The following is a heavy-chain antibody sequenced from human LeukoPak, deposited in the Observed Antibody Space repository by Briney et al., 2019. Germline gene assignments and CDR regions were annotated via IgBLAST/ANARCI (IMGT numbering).Heavy chain of an antibody. D-gene: IGHD3-10*01. Sequence: SETLSLTCTVSGGSISSSSYYWGWIRQPPGKGLEWIGSIYYSGSTYYNPSLKSRVTISVDTSKNQFSLKLSSVTAADTAVYYCARGKITMVRGVIPNSGPFDPWGQGTLVTVSS. CDR1: GGSISSSSYY. J-gene: IGHJ5*02. CDR2: IYYSGST. V-gene: IGHV4-39*01. CDR3: ARGKITMVRGVIPNSGPFDP.